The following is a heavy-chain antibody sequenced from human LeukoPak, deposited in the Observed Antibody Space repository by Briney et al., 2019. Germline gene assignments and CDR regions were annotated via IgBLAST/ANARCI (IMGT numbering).Heavy chain of an antibody. V-gene: IGHV3-48*03. Sequence: GGSLRLSCAASGFTFSSYEMNWVRQAPGKGLEWVSYISSSGSTIYYADSVKGRFTISRDNAKNSLYLQMNSLRAEDTAVYYCARDHSRLGELSAAWGQGTLVTVSS. CDR1: GFTFSSYE. J-gene: IGHJ5*02. CDR3: ARDHSRLGELSAA. CDR2: ISSSGSTI. D-gene: IGHD3-16*02.